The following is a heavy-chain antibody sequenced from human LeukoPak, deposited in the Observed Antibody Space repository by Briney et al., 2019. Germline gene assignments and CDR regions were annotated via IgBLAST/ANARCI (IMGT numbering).Heavy chain of an antibody. J-gene: IGHJ4*02. V-gene: IGHV5-51*01. CDR3: ARVAGDCSSTSCWDYYFDY. CDR2: IYPGDSDT. D-gene: IGHD2-2*01. Sequence: GESLKISRKGSGYRFTSYWIGWVRQMPGKGLGWMGIIYPGDSDTRYSPSFQGQVTISADKSISTAYLQWSSLKASDTAMYYCARVAGDCSSTSCWDYYFDYWGQGTLVTVSS. CDR1: GYRFTSYW.